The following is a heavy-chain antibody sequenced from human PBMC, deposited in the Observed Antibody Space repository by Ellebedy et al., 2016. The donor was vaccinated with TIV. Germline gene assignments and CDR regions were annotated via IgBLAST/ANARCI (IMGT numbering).Heavy chain of an antibody. V-gene: IGHV2-5*01. J-gene: IGHJ5*02. CDR2: IYSNGDK. CDR1: GFSLNTSTVG. D-gene: IGHD6-13*01. CDR3: AHRRRGVAVSGTNTWFDP. Sequence: SGPTLVKPTQTLTLTCTFSGFSLNTSTVGVGWIRQPPGKALEWLAVIYSNGDKRYGPSLKTRLTITKDTSKNQVVLTMANMDPVDTATYYCAHRRRGVAVSGTNTWFDPWGLGTLVTVSS.